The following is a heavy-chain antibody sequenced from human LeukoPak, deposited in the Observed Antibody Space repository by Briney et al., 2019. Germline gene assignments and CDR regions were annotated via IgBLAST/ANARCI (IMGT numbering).Heavy chain of an antibody. CDR1: GGSIGSSF. CDR3: AGDRSGTYYTFDV. V-gene: IGHV4-59*13. D-gene: IGHD1-26*01. CDR2: ISYSGRT. J-gene: IGHJ3*01. Sequence: SETLSLTCSVPGGSIGSSFWNWIRLSPGKGLEWIGYISYSGRTNYSPSLKSRVTISIDTSKNQLSLTLTSVTAADTALYYCAGDRSGTYYTFDVWGQGTMVSVSA.